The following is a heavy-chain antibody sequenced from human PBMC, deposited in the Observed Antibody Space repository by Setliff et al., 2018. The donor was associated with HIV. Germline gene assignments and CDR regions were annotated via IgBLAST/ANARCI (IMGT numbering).Heavy chain of an antibody. J-gene: IGHJ1*01. CDR1: GGSISSGGYY. D-gene: IGHD2-15*01. CDR2: IYYSGST. Sequence: SETLSLTCTVSGGSISSGGYYWSWIRQHPGKGLEWIGSIYYSGSTYYNSSLKNRVTIFVDTSKNQLSLKLSSVTAADTAVYYCARARRAGSGPKYFQHWGQGTLVTVSS. CDR3: ARARRAGSGPKYFQH. V-gene: IGHV4-39*01.